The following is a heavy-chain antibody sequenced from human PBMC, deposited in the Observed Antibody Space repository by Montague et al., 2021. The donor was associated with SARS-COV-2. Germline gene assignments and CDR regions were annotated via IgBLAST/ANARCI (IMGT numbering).Heavy chain of an antibody. V-gene: IGHV4-59*01. CDR3: ARYTRQIRLIVFDYGMDV. Sequence: SETLSPTCTVSGGSISSYYWSWIRQPPGKGLEWIGYIYYSGSTNYNPSLKSRVTISVDTSKNQFSLKLSSVTAADTAVYYCARYTRQIRLIVFDYGMDVWGQGTTVTVSS. CDR1: GGSISSYY. CDR2: IYYSGST. D-gene: IGHD4-17*01. J-gene: IGHJ6*02.